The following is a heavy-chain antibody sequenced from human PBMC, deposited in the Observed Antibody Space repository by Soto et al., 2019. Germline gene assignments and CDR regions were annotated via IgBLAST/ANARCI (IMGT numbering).Heavy chain of an antibody. CDR3: AREVVLMVYGRNWFDP. J-gene: IGHJ5*02. CDR1: VFTFSSYG. CDR2: IWYDGSNK. D-gene: IGHD2-8*01. Sequence: QVQLVESGGGVVQPGRSLRLSCAASVFTFSSYGMHWVRQAPGKGLEWVAVIWYDGSNKYYADSVKGRFTISRDNSKNTLYLQMNSLRAEDTAVYYCAREVVLMVYGRNWFDPWGQGTLVTVSS. V-gene: IGHV3-33*01.